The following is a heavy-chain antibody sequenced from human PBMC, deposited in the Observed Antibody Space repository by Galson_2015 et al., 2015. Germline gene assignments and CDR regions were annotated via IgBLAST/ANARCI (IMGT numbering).Heavy chain of an antibody. D-gene: IGHD6-13*01. Sequence: SLRLSCAASGFTFRSYAMHWVRQAPGKGLEWVAVISYDGSNKYYADSVKGRFTISRDNSKNTLYLQMNSLRAEDTAVYYCAGDYSRAGVISNYGMDVWGQGTTVTVSS. J-gene: IGHJ6*02. V-gene: IGHV3-30-3*01. CDR2: ISYDGSNK. CDR1: GFTFRSYA. CDR3: AGDYSRAGVISNYGMDV.